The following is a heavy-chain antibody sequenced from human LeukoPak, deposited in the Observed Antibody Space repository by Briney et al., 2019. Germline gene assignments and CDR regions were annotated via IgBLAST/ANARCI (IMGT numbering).Heavy chain of an antibody. CDR3: ASSDGAGMGHARPFDI. CDR1: GYSISSGYY. V-gene: IGHV4-38-2*01. Sequence: SETLSLTCAVSGYSISSGYYWGWSRQPPGKGLGWIGSIYHSGSTYYNPSLKSRVTISVDTSKNQFSLKLSPVTAADTAVYYCASSDGAGMGHARPFDIWGQGTMVTVSS. CDR2: IYHSGST. D-gene: IGHD3-10*01. J-gene: IGHJ3*02.